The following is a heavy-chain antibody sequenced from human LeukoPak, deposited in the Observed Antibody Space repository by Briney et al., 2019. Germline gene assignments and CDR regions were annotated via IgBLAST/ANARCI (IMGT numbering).Heavy chain of an antibody. D-gene: IGHD5-18*01. CDR1: GFTFSSYA. J-gene: IGHJ4*02. CDR2: ISGSGGST. CDR3: ARRIQLWYRPFDY. Sequence: PGGSLRLSCAASGFTFSSYAMSWVRQAPGKGLEWVSAISGSGGSTYYADAVKRRFTISRDNSKNTLYLQMNSLRAEDTAVYYCARRIQLWYRPFDYWGQGTLVTVSS. V-gene: IGHV3-23*01.